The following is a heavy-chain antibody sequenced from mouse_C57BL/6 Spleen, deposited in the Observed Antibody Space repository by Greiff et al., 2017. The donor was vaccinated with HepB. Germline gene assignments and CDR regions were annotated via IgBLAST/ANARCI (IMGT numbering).Heavy chain of an antibody. CDR2: INPSDSET. J-gene: IGHJ4*01. CDR1: GYTFTSYW. D-gene: IGHD1-1*01. V-gene: IGHV1-52*01. Sequence: QVQLQQPGAELVRPGSSVKLSCKASGYTFTSYWMHWVKQRPIQGLEWIGNINPSDSETHYNQKFKDKATLTVDKSSSTAYMQLSSLTSEDSAVYYCASEGGFITTVVGPSYYAMDYWGQGTSVTVSS. CDR3: ASEGGFITTVVGPSYYAMDY.